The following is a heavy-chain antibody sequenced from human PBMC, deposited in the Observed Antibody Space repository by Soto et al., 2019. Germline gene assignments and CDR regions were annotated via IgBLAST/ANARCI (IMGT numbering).Heavy chain of an antibody. J-gene: IGHJ6*02. CDR1: GYTFTSYD. Sequence: GASVKVSCKASGYTFTSYDINWVRQATGQGLEWMGWMKPNSGNTGHAQKFQGRVTMTRNTSISTDYMELSSLRSEDTAVYYCAVYSSSSFGMDVWAHGTTVPVSS. CDR2: MKPNSGNT. D-gene: IGHD6-6*01. V-gene: IGHV1-8*01. CDR3: AVYSSSSFGMDV.